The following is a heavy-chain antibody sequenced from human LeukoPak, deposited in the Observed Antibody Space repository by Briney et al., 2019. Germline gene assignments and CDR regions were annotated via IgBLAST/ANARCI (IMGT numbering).Heavy chain of an antibody. J-gene: IGHJ4*02. CDR1: GYSFNTYW. Sequence: GESLKISCKGSGYSFNTYWIGWVRQMPGKGLEWMGIIYPGDSDTRYSPSFQGQVTMSADNSISTAYLQWSSLKASDTAIYYCARRESTGYYHPFDYWGQGTLVTVSS. V-gene: IGHV5-51*01. CDR3: ARRESTGYYHPFDY. CDR2: IYPGDSDT. D-gene: IGHD3-22*01.